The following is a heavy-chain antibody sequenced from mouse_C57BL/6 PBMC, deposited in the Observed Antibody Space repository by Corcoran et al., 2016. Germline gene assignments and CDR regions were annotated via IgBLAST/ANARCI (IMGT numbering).Heavy chain of an antibody. Sequence: QIQLVQSGPELKKPGETVKISCKASGYTFTTYGMSWVKQAPGKGLKWMGWINTYSGVPTYADDFKGRFAFSLETSASTAYLQINNLKNEDMATYFCARRAAGSEAYWGQGTLVTVSA. CDR3: ARRAAGSEAY. J-gene: IGHJ3*01. CDR2: INTYSGVP. CDR1: GYTFTTYG. D-gene: IGHD1-2*01. V-gene: IGHV9-3*01.